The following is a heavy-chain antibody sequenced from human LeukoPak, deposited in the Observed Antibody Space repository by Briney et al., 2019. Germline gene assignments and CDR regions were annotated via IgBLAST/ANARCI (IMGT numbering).Heavy chain of an antibody. D-gene: IGHD4-11*01. Sequence: ASVKVSCKASGYTFTGYYVHWVRQAPGKGLEWMGWINPNSGGTNYAQKFQGRVTMTRDTSISTAYMELSRLRSDDTAVYYCARVENSNYNFDYWGQGTLVTVSS. CDR2: INPNSGGT. V-gene: IGHV1-2*02. CDR1: GYTFTGYY. J-gene: IGHJ4*02. CDR3: ARVENSNYNFDY.